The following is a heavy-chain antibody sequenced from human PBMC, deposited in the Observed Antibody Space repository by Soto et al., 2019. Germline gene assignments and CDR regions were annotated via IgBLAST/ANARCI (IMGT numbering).Heavy chain of an antibody. D-gene: IGHD6-25*01. V-gene: IGHV1-69*12. J-gene: IGHJ6*02. CDR1: GGTFRNYA. CDR3: ARSGYGMDV. Sequence: QVQLVQSGAEVKKPGSSVKVSCQASGGTFRNYAISWVRQAPGQGPEWMGVIIPIFGTANYAQKFQGRVTITADESTSTAYMELSSLRSEDTAVYFCARSGYGMDVWGQGTTVTVSS. CDR2: IIPIFGTA.